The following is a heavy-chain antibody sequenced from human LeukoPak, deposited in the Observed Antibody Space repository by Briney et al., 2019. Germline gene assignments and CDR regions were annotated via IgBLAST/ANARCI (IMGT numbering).Heavy chain of an antibody. CDR2: ITPLLGIA. CDR3: AREAWREVGLMWPRLGGQDCRYDH. V-gene: IGHV1-69*04. Sequence: SVNVSCKSSRDTFSSYPINWVRQAPGRWPAWLGRITPLLGIANYPQNFQCRVTITADESTTTVYMELSSLRCEDTAVYYWAREAWREVGLMWPRLGGQDCRYDHWGQGTLVTVSS. J-gene: IGHJ4*02. CDR1: RDTFSSYP. D-gene: IGHD3-16*01.